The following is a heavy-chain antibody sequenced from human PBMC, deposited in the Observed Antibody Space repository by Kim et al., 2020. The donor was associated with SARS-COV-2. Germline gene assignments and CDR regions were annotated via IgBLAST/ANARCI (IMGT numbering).Heavy chain of an antibody. D-gene: IGHD2-2*01. V-gene: IGHV1-24*01. CDR1: GYTLTELS. Sequence: ASVKVSCKVSGYTLTELSMHWVRQAPGKGLEWMGGFDPEDGETIYAQKFQGGVTMTEDTSTDTAYMELSSLRSEDTAVYYWATSCSSTSCHWFDPWGQGTLVTVSS. J-gene: IGHJ5*02. CDR2: FDPEDGET. CDR3: ATSCSSTSCHWFDP.